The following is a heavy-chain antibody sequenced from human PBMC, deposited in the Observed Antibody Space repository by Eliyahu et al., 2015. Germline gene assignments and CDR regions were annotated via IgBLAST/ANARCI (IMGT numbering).Heavy chain of an antibody. D-gene: IGHD3-9*01. Sequence: EVQLLESGGGLVQPGGSLRLSCAASGFXFSSXARSWVRQAPGKGLEWVSAISGSGGSTYYADSVKGRFTTSRDNSKNTLYLQMNSLRAEDTAVYYCAKDTEYYDILTGCQTLDYWGQGTLVTVSS. CDR1: GFXFSSXA. CDR2: ISGSGGST. J-gene: IGHJ4*02. V-gene: IGHV3-23*01. CDR3: AKDTEYYDILTGCQTLDY.